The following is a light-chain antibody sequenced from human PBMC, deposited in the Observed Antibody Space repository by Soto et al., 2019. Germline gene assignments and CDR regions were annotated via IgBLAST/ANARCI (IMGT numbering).Light chain of an antibody. J-gene: IGKJ5*01. V-gene: IGKV1-5*01. CDR2: DAS. CDR3: QQAASFPIT. Sequence: DIQMTQSPSTLSASVGDRVTITCRASQSISSWLAWYQQKPGKAPKLLIYDASSLESGVPSRFSGSGSGTEFTLTISSLKPDDFATYYCQQAASFPITFGQGTRLEIK. CDR1: QSISSW.